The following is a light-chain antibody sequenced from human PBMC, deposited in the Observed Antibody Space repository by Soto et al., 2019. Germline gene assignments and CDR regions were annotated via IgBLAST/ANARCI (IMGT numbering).Light chain of an antibody. CDR2: EVS. Sequence: QSVLTQPASVSGSPGQSITISCTGTSSDVGGYNYVSWYQQHPGKAPKLMIYEVSNRPSGVSNRFSGSTSGNTASLTISGLQAEDEADYYCSSYTSGSTGVFGGGTKVTVL. CDR1: SSDVGGYNY. V-gene: IGLV2-14*01. CDR3: SSYTSGSTGV. J-gene: IGLJ3*02.